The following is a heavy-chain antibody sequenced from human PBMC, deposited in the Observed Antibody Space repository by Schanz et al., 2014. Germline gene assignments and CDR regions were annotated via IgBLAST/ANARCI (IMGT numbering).Heavy chain of an antibody. J-gene: IGHJ4*02. V-gene: IGHV3-23*04. CDR1: GFTFSSYA. D-gene: IGHD3-9*01. CDR2: ISGSGGST. CDR3: AKQIHYDILTVTRN. Sequence: EQLVESGGGLVKPGRSLRLSCSASGFTFSSYAMHWVRQAPGKGLEWVSGISGSGGSTYYADSVKGRFTISRDNSKNTLYLQMNRLRAEDTAVYYCAKQIHYDILTVTRNWGQGTLVTVSS.